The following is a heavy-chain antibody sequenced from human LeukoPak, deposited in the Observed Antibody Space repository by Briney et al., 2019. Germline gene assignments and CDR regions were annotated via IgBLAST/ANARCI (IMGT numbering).Heavy chain of an antibody. CDR1: GYTFTGYY. CDR3: ARDPYDYYYDSSGSEYNWFDP. Sequence: ASVKVSCKASGYTFTGYYMHWVRQAPGQGLEWMGWINPNSGGTNYAQKFRGRVTMTRDTSISTAYMELSRLRSDDTAVYYCARDPYDYYYDSSGSEYNWFDPWGQGTLVTVSS. V-gene: IGHV1-2*02. J-gene: IGHJ5*02. CDR2: INPNSGGT. D-gene: IGHD3-22*01.